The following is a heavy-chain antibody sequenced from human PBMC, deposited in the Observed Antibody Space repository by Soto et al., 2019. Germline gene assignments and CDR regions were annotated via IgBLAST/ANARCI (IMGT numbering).Heavy chain of an antibody. CDR2: IYWHDDK. D-gene: IGHD3-9*01. J-gene: IGHJ4*02. V-gene: IGHV2-5*01. CDR3: AHSARYYDILTGQYFPRNFDY. Sequence: QITLKESGPTLVKPTQTLTLTCTFSGFSLRTSGVGVGWIRQPPGKALEWLALIYWHDDKRSSPSLQNRLTMTKNPSKNQVVLTMTNMDPVDTATYYCAHSARYYDILTGQYFPRNFDYWGQGTLVTVSS. CDR1: GFSLRTSGVG.